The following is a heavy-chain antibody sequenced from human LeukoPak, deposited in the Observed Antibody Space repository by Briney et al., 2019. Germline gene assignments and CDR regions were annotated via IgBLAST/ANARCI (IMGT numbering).Heavy chain of an antibody. CDR2: ISSSGSTI. V-gene: IGHV3-48*03. J-gene: IGHJ4*02. CDR1: GFTFSSYE. Sequence: GSLRLSCAASGFTFSSYEMNWVRQAPGKGLEWVSYISSSGSTIYYADSVKGRFTISRDNAKNSLYLQMNSLRAEDTAVYYCARGTMVRRNYFDYWGQGTLVTVSS. CDR3: ARGTMVRRNYFDY. D-gene: IGHD3-10*01.